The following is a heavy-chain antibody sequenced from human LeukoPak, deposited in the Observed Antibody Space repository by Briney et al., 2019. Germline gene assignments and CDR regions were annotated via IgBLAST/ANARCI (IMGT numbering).Heavy chain of an antibody. V-gene: IGHV4-59*01. J-gene: IGHJ6*02. CDR1: GGSISSYY. D-gene: IGHD5-12*01. CDR3: ARGLRGYSGYVAYYYGMDV. Sequence: SETLSLTCTVSGGSISSYYWSWIRQPPGKGLEWIGYIYYSGSTNYNPSLKSRVTISVDTSKNQFSLKLSSVTAADTAVYYCARGLRGYSGYVAYYYGMDVWGQGTTVTVSS. CDR2: IYYSGST.